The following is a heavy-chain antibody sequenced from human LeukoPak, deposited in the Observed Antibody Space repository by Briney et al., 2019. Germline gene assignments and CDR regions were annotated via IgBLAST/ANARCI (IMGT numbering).Heavy chain of an antibody. D-gene: IGHD6-6*01. CDR3: ARGRKQAAQYYFDY. J-gene: IGHJ4*02. V-gene: IGHV4-34*01. CDR1: GGSFSGYY. CDR2: INHSGST. Sequence: SETLSLTCAVYGGSFSGYYWSWVRQPPGKGLEWIGEINHSGSTNYNPSLKSRVTISVDTSKNQFSLKLSSVTAADTAVYYCARGRKQAAQYYFDYWGQGTLVTVSS.